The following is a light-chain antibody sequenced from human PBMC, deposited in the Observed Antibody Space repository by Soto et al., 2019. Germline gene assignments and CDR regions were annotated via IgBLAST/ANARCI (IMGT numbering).Light chain of an antibody. Sequence: IVLTQSPATLSVSPGERATLSCRASQSVSSNLAWYQQKPGQAPRLLIYGASTRATGIPARFSGSGSGTEFTLTISSLQPDDFATYYCQQYSTYSTFGQGTKVDIK. CDR1: QSVSSN. V-gene: IGKV3-15*01. CDR2: GAS. J-gene: IGKJ1*01. CDR3: QQYSTYST.